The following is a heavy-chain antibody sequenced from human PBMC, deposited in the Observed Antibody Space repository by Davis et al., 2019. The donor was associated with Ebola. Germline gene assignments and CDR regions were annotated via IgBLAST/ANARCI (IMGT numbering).Heavy chain of an antibody. CDR3: ARETHDFWSGRTGNWFDP. V-gene: IGHV1-18*01. CDR2: ISAYNGNT. J-gene: IGHJ5*02. Sequence: ASVKVSCKASGYTFTSYGISWVRQAPGQGLEWMGWISAYNGNTNYAQKLQGRVTMTTDTSTSTAYMELRSLRSDDTAVYYCARETHDFWSGRTGNWFDPWGQGTLVTVSS. D-gene: IGHD3-3*01. CDR1: GYTFTSYG.